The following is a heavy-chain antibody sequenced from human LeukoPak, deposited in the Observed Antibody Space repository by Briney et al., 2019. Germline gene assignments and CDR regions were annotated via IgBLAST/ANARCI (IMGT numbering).Heavy chain of an antibody. CDR3: ARCLSPNSSGWYYFDY. D-gene: IGHD6-13*01. CDR2: ISAYNGNT. Sequence: ASVNVSCTASGYTFTSYGISWVRQAPGQGLEWMGWISAYNGNTNYAQKLQGRVTMTTDTSTSTAYMELRSLRSDDTAVYYCARCLSPNSSGWYYFDYWGQGTLVTVSS. V-gene: IGHV1-18*01. CDR1: GYTFTSYG. J-gene: IGHJ4*02.